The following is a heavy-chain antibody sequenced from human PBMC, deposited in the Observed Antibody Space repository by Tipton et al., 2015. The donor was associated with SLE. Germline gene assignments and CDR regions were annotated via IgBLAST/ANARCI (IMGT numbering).Heavy chain of an antibody. CDR2: IYHNERT. CDR1: GGSINSYY. V-gene: IGHV4-59*01. CDR3: AGSISTKLFDPPVDY. J-gene: IGHJ4*02. Sequence: TLSFTCTVSGGSINSYYSWIRQLPGKGLEWIGYIYHNERTLYNPSLKSRVTISVDTSKNRFSLKLSSVTAADTAVYYCAGSISTKLFDPPVDYWGQGTLVTVTS. D-gene: IGHD3-9*01.